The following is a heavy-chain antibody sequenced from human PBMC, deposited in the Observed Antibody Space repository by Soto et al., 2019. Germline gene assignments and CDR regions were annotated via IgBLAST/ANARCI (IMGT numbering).Heavy chain of an antibody. V-gene: IGHV1-2*02. CDR1: GYTLTDSY. CDR2: INPHTGDT. J-gene: IGHJ2*01. Sequence: QVHLVQSGAEVKKPGASVTVSCKTSGYTLTDSYMHWVRQAPGQGLEWMAWINPHTGDTGIAERFQGRVTMTRDTSTNTAHMGLTSLTSDDTAIYYCAREGGAAPGARREWYLDLWGRGSLVTVSS. CDR3: AREGGAAPGARREWYLDL. D-gene: IGHD6-25*01.